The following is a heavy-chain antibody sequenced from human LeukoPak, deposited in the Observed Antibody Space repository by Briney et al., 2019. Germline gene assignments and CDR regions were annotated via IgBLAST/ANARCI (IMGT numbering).Heavy chain of an antibody. CDR3: ARGPPARIFGVVISDHYYYGMDV. Sequence: GASVKVSCKASGYTFTSYDINWVRQATGQGLEWMGWMNPNSGNTGYAQKFQGRVTMTRNTSISTAYMELSSLRSEDTAVYYCARGPPARIFGVVISDHYYYGMDVWGQGTTVTVSS. J-gene: IGHJ6*02. V-gene: IGHV1-8*01. CDR1: GYTFTSYD. CDR2: MNPNSGNT. D-gene: IGHD3-3*01.